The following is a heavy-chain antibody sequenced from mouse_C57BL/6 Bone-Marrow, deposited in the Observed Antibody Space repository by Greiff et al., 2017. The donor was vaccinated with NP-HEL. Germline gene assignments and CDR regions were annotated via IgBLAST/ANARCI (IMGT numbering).Heavy chain of an antibody. D-gene: IGHD1-1*01. V-gene: IGHV1-61*01. CDR2: IYPSDSET. J-gene: IGHJ2*01. CDR1: GYTFTSYW. Sequence: QVQLQQPGAELVRPGSSVKLSCKASGYTFTSYWMDWVKQRPGQGLEWIGNIYPSDSETHYNQKFKDKATLTVDKSSSTAYMQLSSLTSEDSAVYYCVVLMAITTVVDYWGQGTTLTVSS. CDR3: VVLMAITTVVDY.